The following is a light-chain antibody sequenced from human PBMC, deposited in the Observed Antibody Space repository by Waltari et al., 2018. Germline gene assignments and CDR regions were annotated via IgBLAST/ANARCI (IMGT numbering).Light chain of an antibody. CDR3: QQSKIWPA. V-gene: IGKV3-15*01. CDR1: QGISSD. Sequence: EIVMTQSPATLSVSRGERATLSCRASQGISSDLAWYQQKPGQAPRPLIFCASTRATGVPARFSGSGSGTEFTLPISSLQSEDFGVYYCQQSKIWPAFGQGTKVEIK. CDR2: CAS. J-gene: IGKJ1*01.